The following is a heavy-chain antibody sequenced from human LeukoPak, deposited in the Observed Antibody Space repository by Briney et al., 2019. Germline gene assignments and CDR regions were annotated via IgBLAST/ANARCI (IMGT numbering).Heavy chain of an antibody. CDR1: GGTIRSYY. J-gene: IGHJ4*02. Sequence: SETLSLTCTASGGTIRSYYWSWIRQPPGKGLEWIGYIYYSGSTNYNPSLKSRVTISVDTSKNQFSLKLSSVTAADTSVYYCARGEYQLPDGYWGQGTLVTVSS. V-gene: IGHV4-59*01. D-gene: IGHD2-2*01. CDR3: ARGEYQLPDGY. CDR2: IYYSGST.